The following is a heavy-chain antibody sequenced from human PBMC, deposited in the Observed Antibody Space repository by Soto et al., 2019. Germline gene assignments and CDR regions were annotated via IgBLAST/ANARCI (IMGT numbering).Heavy chain of an antibody. V-gene: IGHV3-53*02. CDR3: AGGYCSGGSCYVAWFDP. D-gene: IGHD2-15*01. J-gene: IGHJ5*02. Sequence: EVQLVETGGGLIQPGGSLRLSCAASGFTVSSNYMSWVRQAPGKGLEWVSVIYSGGSTYYADSVKGQFTISRDNSKNTLYLQMNSLRAEDTAVYYCAGGYCSGGSCYVAWFDPWGQGTLVTVSS. CDR1: GFTVSSNY. CDR2: IYSGGST.